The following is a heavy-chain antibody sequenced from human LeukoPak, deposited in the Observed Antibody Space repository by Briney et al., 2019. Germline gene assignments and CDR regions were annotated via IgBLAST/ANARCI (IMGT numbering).Heavy chain of an antibody. CDR3: ARDLGYCSGGSCYNWFDP. D-gene: IGHD2-15*01. CDR2: INTDGSST. J-gene: IGHJ5*02. CDR1: GFTFSRYW. Sequence: GGSLRLSCAASGFTFSRYWMHWVRQAPGKGLVWVSRINTDGSSTSYADSVKGRFTISRDNAKNTLYLQMNSLRAEDTAVYYCARDLGYCSGGSCYNWFDPWGQGTLVTVSS. V-gene: IGHV3-74*01.